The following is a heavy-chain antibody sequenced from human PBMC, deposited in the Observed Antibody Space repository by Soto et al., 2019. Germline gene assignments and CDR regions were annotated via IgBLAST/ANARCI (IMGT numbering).Heavy chain of an antibody. CDR1: GGSFSGYQ. CDR2: INDTGNI. Sequence: QVQLQQWGAGLLKPSETLSLTCAVYGGSFSGYQWTWIRQTPGKGLEWIGEINDTGNINYNPSLKSRVTIFIDTLKKRNSLKLSSVTAADTAGYSCARGLIVWFGEVSRRGGYYSYMDVWGKGTTVTVSS. D-gene: IGHD3-10*01. CDR3: ARGLIVWFGEVSRRGGYYSYMDV. J-gene: IGHJ6*03. V-gene: IGHV4-34*01.